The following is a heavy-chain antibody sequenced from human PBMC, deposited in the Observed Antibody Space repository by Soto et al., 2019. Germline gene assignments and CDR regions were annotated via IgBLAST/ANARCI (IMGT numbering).Heavy chain of an antibody. Sequence: PGGSLRLSCAASGFTFSSYEMNWVRQAPGKGLEWVSYISSSGSTIYYADSVKGRFTISRDNAKNSLYLQMNSLRAEDTAVYYCARDSHLRSSYQSPYWGQGTLVTVSS. V-gene: IGHV3-48*03. CDR2: ISSSGSTI. J-gene: IGHJ4*02. D-gene: IGHD6-6*01. CDR1: GFTFSSYE. CDR3: ARDSHLRSSYQSPY.